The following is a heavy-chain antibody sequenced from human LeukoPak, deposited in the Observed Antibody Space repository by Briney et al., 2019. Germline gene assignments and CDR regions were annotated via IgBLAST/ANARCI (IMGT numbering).Heavy chain of an antibody. CDR3: AREVDSSGYWGGYFDY. Sequence: ASVKVSCKASGYTFTSYYMHWVRQAPGQGLEWMGIINPSGGSTSHAQKFQGRVTMTRDTSTSTVYMELSSLRSEDTAVYYCAREVDSSGYWGGYFDYWGQGTLVTVSS. V-gene: IGHV1-46*01. D-gene: IGHD3-22*01. CDR2: INPSGGST. CDR1: GYTFTSYY. J-gene: IGHJ4*02.